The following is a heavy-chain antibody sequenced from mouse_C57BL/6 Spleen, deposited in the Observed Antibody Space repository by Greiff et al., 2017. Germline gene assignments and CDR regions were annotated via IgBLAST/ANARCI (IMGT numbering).Heavy chain of an antibody. J-gene: IGHJ4*01. CDR1: GFSLTSYG. D-gene: IGHD1-1*01. V-gene: IGHV2-2*01. CDR2: IWSGGST. Sequence: QVQLQQSGPGLVQPSQSLSITCTVSGFSLTSYGVHWVRQSPGKGLEWLGVIWSGGSTDYNAAFISRLSISKDNSKSQVFFKMNSLQADDTAIYYCARKGNYGSEDYAMDYWGQGTSVTVSS. CDR3: ARKGNYGSEDYAMDY.